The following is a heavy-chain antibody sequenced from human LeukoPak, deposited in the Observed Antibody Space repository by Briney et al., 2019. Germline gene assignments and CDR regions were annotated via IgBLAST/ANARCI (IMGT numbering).Heavy chain of an antibody. D-gene: IGHD5-24*01. CDR1: GFSFSDHY. Sequence: GGSLRLSCAASGFSFSDHYMDWVRQAPGKGLEWVGRSRNKANSYTTEYAASVRGRFTISRDDSKNEVYLQMNSLKREDTAMYYCTTAFQGGYNNWGQGTLVTVSS. CDR2: SRNKANSYTT. CDR3: TTAFQGGYNN. J-gene: IGHJ4*02. V-gene: IGHV3-72*01.